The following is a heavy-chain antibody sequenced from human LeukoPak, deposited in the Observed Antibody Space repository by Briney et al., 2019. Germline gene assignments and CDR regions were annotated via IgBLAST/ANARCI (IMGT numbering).Heavy chain of an antibody. V-gene: IGHV4-59*01. CDR3: ARAYGDYFDY. J-gene: IGHJ4*02. D-gene: IGHD4-17*01. CDR2: IYYSGIT. CDR1: GGSISRYY. Sequence: SETLSLTCTVSGGSISRYYWSWIRQPPGKGLEWIGYIYYSGITNYNPSLKSRVTISVDTSKNQFSLKLSSVTAADTAVYYCARAYGDYFDYWGQGTLVTVSS.